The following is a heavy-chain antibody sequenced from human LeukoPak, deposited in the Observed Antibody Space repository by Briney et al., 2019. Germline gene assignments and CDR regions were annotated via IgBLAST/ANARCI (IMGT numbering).Heavy chain of an antibody. J-gene: IGHJ4*02. D-gene: IGHD1-14*01. CDR2: ISYDGGRK. Sequence: GRSLRLSCAASGFTFSSSGMHWVRQAPGKGLAWASFISYDGGRKYYADSVKGRFTISRDNSKDTLYLQMNSLTADDTAVYYCAKDRSTTWAFDYWGPGTLVTVSS. V-gene: IGHV3-30*18. CDR3: AKDRSTTWAFDY. CDR1: GFTFSSSG.